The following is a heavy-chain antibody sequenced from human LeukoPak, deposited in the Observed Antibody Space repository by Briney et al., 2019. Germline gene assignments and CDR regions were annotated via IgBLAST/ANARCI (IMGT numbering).Heavy chain of an antibody. D-gene: IGHD5-12*01. V-gene: IGHV3-49*04. CDR2: IRSKAYGGTT. Sequence: GGSLRLSCTASRFTFGDYAMSWVRQAPGKRLEWVAFIRSKAYGGTTEYAASVKGRFTISRDDSKSIAYLQMNSLKTEDAAVYYCTRGVSVTTILIDYWGQGTLVTVSS. CDR3: TRGVSVTTILIDY. J-gene: IGHJ4*02. CDR1: RFTFGDYA.